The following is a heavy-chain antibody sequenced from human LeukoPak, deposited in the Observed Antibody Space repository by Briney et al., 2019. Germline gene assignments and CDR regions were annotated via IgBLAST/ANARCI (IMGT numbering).Heavy chain of an antibody. D-gene: IGHD2-21*02. V-gene: IGHV3-48*02. J-gene: IGHJ4*02. CDR1: GFTFSSYS. Sequence: PGGSLRLSCAASGFTFSSYSLNWVRQAPGKGLEWASYISSSSSTIYYAYSVKGRFTISRDNAKNSLYLQMNSLRDEDTAVYYCAREVVVVTAPHYFDYWGQGTLVTVSS. CDR3: AREVVVVTAPHYFDY. CDR2: ISSSSSTI.